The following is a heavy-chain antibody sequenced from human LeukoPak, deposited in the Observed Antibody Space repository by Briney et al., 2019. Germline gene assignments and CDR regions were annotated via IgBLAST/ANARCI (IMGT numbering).Heavy chain of an antibody. D-gene: IGHD6-25*01. CDR2: IYYSGST. V-gene: IGHV4-39*01. CDR1: GGSFSSTSYY. J-gene: IGHJ3*02. Sequence: SETLSLTCSVSGGSFSSTSYYWGWVRQPPGKGLEWIGSIYYSGSTYYNPSLKSRVTISVDTSKNQFSLKLSSVTAADTAVYYCARSAIDAFDIWGQGTMVTVSS. CDR3: ARSAIDAFDI.